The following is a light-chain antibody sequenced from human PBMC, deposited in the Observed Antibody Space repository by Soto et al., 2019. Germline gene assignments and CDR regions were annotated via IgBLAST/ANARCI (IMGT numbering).Light chain of an antibody. J-gene: IGKJ1*01. CDR3: QQYNNWTRT. CDR2: DIF. V-gene: IGKV3D-15*01. CDR1: QSVGSD. Sequence: EIVMTQSPATLSVSPGERATLSCRASQSVGSDLAWYQQKPGQAPRLVIYDIFTRETGVPTRISGSGAGTECTRTISSLQSEDFAVDYCQQYNNWTRTFGQGTKVDIK.